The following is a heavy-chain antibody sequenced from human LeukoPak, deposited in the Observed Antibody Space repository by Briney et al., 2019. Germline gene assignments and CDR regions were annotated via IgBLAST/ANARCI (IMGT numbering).Heavy chain of an antibody. J-gene: IGHJ6*02. CDR2: IYYSGNT. Sequence: SETLSLTCTVSGGSISSYYWSWIRQPPGKGLEWIGYIYYSGNTNYNPSLKSRVTISVDTSKNQFSLKLSSVTAADTAVYYCAGKELSTNYYYGMDVWGQGTTVTVSS. CDR3: AGKELSTNYYYGMDV. V-gene: IGHV4-59*01. CDR1: GGSISSYY. D-gene: IGHD3-16*02.